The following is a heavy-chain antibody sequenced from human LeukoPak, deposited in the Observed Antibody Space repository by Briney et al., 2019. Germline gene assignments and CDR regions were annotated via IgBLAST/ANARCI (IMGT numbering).Heavy chain of an antibody. V-gene: IGHV4-30-2*01. CDR3: ARASVHPYWYFDL. CDR2: IYHSGST. CDR1: GGSINSGGYS. J-gene: IGHJ2*01. Sequence: IPSQTLSLTCAVSGGSINSGGYSWTWIRQRPGKGLEWIGYIYHSGSTYYNPSLKSRVTISIDRSKNQFSLKLNSVTAADTAVYYCARASVHPYWYFDLWGRGTLVTVSS.